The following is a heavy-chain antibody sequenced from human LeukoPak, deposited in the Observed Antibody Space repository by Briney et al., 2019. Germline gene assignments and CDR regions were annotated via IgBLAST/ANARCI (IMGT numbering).Heavy chain of an antibody. D-gene: IGHD4-11*01. Sequence: PGGSLRLSCAASGFTFSSYWMSWVRQAPGKGLEWVANIKQDGSEKYYVDSVKGRFTISRDNAKNSLYLQMNSLRAENTAVYYCARGCVDYQGTLAYYMDVWGKGTTVTVSS. CDR2: IKQDGSEK. CDR3: ARGCVDYQGTLAYYMDV. J-gene: IGHJ6*03. CDR1: GFTFSSYW. V-gene: IGHV3-7*01.